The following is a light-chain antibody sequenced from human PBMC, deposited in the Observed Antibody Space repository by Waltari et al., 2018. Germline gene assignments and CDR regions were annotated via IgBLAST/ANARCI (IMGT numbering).Light chain of an antibody. CDR1: NSDVGGYNY. Sequence: QSALTQPRSVSGSPGQSVPIPCTGTNSDVGGYNYVAWYQHHPGKAPKRMIYDVSKRPSGVPDRFSGSKSGNTASLTISGLQAEDEADYYCCSYAGSYTYVFGTGTKVTVL. V-gene: IGLV2-11*01. CDR2: DVS. J-gene: IGLJ1*01. CDR3: CSYAGSYTYV.